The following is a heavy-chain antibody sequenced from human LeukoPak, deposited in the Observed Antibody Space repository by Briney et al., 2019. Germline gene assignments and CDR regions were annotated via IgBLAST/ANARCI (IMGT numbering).Heavy chain of an antibody. Sequence: SGGSLRLSCEGSGFSLSAYNMNWVRQAPGKGLESVSYISSSSATIFYADSVKGRFTISRDNAKNSLFLQMNGLRVEDTAVYYCATYGVVVGATDYWGQGTLVTVSS. CDR1: GFSLSAYN. V-gene: IGHV3-48*04. CDR2: ISSSSATI. D-gene: IGHD2-15*01. J-gene: IGHJ4*02. CDR3: ATYGVVVGATDY.